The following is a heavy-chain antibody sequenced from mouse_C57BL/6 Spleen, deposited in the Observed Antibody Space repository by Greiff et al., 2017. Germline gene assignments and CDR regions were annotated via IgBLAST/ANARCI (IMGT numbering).Heavy chain of an antibody. CDR2: INPRNGGT. D-gene: IGHD2-3*01. V-gene: IGHV1-53*01. CDR1: GYTFTSYW. J-gene: IGHJ4*01. CDR3: ARTRLLRSYYDMDY. Sequence: QVQLQQPGTELVKPGASVKLSCKASGYTFTSYWMHWVKQRPGQGLEWIGNINPRNGGTNYNEKFKSQVTLTVDKSSSTAYMQLSSLTSEDSAVYYCARTRLLRSYYDMDYWGQGTSVTVSS.